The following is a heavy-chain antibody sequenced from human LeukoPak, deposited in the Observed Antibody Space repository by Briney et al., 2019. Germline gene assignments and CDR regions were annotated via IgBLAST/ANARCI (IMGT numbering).Heavy chain of an antibody. Sequence: PGGSPRLSCEASGFTFSSYGMHWVRQAPGKGLEWVAVISYDGSNKYYADSVKGRFTISRDNSKNTLYLQMNSLRAEDTAVYYCAKDLPNYVFDYWGQGTLVTVSS. CDR2: ISYDGSNK. V-gene: IGHV3-30*18. CDR3: AKDLPNYVFDY. CDR1: GFTFSSYG. D-gene: IGHD1-7*01. J-gene: IGHJ4*02.